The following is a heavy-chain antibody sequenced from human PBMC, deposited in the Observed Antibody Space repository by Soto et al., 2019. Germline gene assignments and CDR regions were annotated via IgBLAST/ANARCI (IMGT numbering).Heavy chain of an antibody. D-gene: IGHD3-22*01. CDR1: GFTFSAYA. CDR2: ISGSGGST. Sequence: EVQVLESGGGLVQPGGSLRLSCVVSGFTFSAYAMSWVRQAPGKGLEWVSGISGSGGSTYYAGSVKGRFTISRDNSKNTVYLQMNSLRAEDTAVYYCAKEDERPHHYETGGYPYFDYWGQGTLVTVSS. J-gene: IGHJ4*02. V-gene: IGHV3-23*01. CDR3: AKEDERPHHYETGGYPYFDY.